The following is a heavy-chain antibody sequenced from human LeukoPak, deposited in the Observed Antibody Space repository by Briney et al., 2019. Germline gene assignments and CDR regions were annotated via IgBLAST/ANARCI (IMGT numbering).Heavy chain of an antibody. V-gene: IGHV3-64*01. CDR2: ISSNGGST. CDR3: ARGPPVVRPPSGAFDI. CDR1: GFTFSSYA. Sequence: GGSLRLSCAASGFTFSSYAMHWVRQAPGKGLEYVSAISSNGGSTYYANSVKGRFTISRDNSKNTLYLQMGSLRAEDMAVYYCARGPPVVRPPSGAFDIWRQGTMVTVSS. J-gene: IGHJ3*02. D-gene: IGHD2-21*01.